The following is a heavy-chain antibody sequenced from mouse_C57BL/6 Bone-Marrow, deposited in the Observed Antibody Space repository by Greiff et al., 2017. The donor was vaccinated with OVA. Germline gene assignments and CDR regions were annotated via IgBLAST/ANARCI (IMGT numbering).Heavy chain of an antibody. CDR3: ARDSWYFDV. Sequence: QVQLQQSGPVLVKPGASVKMSCKASGYTFTSYWMHWVKQRPGQGLEWIGMIHPNSGSTNYNEKFKSKATLTVDKSSSTAYMQLSSLTSEDSAVYYCARDSWYFDVWGTGTTVTVSS. J-gene: IGHJ1*03. CDR2: IHPNSGST. V-gene: IGHV1-64*01. CDR1: GYTFTSYW.